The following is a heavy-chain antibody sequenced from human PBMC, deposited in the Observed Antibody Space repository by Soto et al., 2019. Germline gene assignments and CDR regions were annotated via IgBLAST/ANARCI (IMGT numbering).Heavy chain of an antibody. V-gene: IGHV3-30*04. Sequence: QVQLVESGGGMVQPGTSLRLSCAASGFTFNSLSLHWVRQRPDKGLEWVAVISHDGRVTFYADFVKGRFTVSRDNSKNTIYLQGNSLRAEDTAVYYCAREPYGDSQYFDYWGQGTRVTVSS. CDR1: GFTFNSLS. D-gene: IGHD2-21*02. CDR2: ISHDGRVT. CDR3: AREPYGDSQYFDY. J-gene: IGHJ4*02.